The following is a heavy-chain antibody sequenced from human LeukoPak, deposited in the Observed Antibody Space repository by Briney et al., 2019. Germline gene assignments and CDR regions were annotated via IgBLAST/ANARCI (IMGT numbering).Heavy chain of an antibody. J-gene: IGHJ4*02. V-gene: IGHV3-23*01. CDR3: SKDRTTSGGAEGY. Sequence: PGGSLRLSCAASGFTFSRYAMTWVRQTPGKGLEWVSGISGSGGGTYYADSVKGRFTISRDNSKNTLYLQMNSLRAEDTAIYYCSKDRTTSGGAEGYWGQGTLVTVSA. CDR2: ISGSGGGT. D-gene: IGHD3-10*01. CDR1: GFTFSRYA.